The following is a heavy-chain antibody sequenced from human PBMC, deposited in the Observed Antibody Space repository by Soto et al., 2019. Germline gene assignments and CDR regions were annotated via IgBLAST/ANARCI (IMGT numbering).Heavy chain of an antibody. Sequence: EVQLLESGGGLVQPGGSLRLSCAASGFTFSSYAMSWVRQAPGKGLEWVSAISGSGGSTYYADSVKGRFTISRDNSKNTLYMQMNSLRAEDTAVYYCAKFWSGYSTMDVWGKGTTVTVSS. D-gene: IGHD3-3*01. J-gene: IGHJ6*04. CDR3: AKFWSGYSTMDV. V-gene: IGHV3-23*01. CDR1: GFTFSSYA. CDR2: ISGSGGST.